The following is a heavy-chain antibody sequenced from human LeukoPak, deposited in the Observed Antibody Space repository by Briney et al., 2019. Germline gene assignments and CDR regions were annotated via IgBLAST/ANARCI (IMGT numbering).Heavy chain of an antibody. V-gene: IGHV3-66*01. CDR3: ARGNSFDY. CDR2: IYSGGST. J-gene: IGHJ4*02. CDR1: GFTDSSNY. Sequence: GGSLRLSCEASGFTDSSNYMSWVRQAPGKGLDWVSGIYSGGSTYYADSVKGRFTISRDNAKNTLYLQMNSLRVEDTAVYYCARGNSFDYWGQGTLVTVSS.